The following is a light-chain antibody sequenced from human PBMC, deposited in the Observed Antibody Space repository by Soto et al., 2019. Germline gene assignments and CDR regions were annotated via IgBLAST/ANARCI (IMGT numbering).Light chain of an antibody. CDR2: EDN. CDR3: QSYDSSLSVHVV. Sequence: NFMLTQPHSVSESPGKTVTISCTRSSGSIASNYVQWYQQRPGSAPTTVIYEDNQRPSGVPDRFSGSIDSSSNSASLTISGLKTEDEADYYCQSYDSSLSVHVVFGGGTKLTVL. J-gene: IGLJ2*01. CDR1: SGSIASNY. V-gene: IGLV6-57*04.